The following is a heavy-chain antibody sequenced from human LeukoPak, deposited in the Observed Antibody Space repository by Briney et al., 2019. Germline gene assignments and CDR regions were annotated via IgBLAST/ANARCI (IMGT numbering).Heavy chain of an antibody. J-gene: IGHJ4*02. CDR2: IYYSGST. CDR1: GGSTSSSSYY. D-gene: IGHD2-15*01. Sequence: KPSETLSLTCTVSGGSTSSSSYYWGWIRQPPGKGLEWIGSIYYSGSTYYNPSLKSRVTISVDTSKNQFSLKLSSVTAADTAVYYCATRYCSGGSCYGFDYWGQGILVAVSS. V-gene: IGHV4-39*01. CDR3: ATRYCSGGSCYGFDY.